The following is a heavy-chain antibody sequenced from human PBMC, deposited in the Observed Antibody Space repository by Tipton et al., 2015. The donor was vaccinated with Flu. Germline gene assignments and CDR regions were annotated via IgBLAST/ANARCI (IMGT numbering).Heavy chain of an antibody. CDR2: IYYSGST. CDR3: ASGGTVTTFYY. D-gene: IGHD4-17*01. Sequence: TLSLTCSVSGGSISSGGYYWSWIRQHPGKGLEWIGYIYYSGSTYYNPSLKSRVTILVDTSKNQFSLQLSSVTAADTAVYYCASGGTVTTFYYWGQGTLVTVSS. CDR1: GGSISSGGYY. J-gene: IGHJ4*02. V-gene: IGHV4-31*03.